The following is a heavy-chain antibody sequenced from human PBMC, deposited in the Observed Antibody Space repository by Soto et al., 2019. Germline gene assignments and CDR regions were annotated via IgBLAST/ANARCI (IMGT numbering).Heavy chain of an antibody. Sequence: QLPLQESGPGLVKPSETLSLTCIVSGGSISSTSFYWGWSRQPPGKGLEWIGSIYYTGTIYYNPSHKQRVTISGATSKIQCPLQLTSVTAADTAVYYCARRSRVYGGNMTVDYWGQGTLVTVSS. V-gene: IGHV4-39*01. CDR2: IYYTGTI. CDR1: GGSISSTSFY. D-gene: IGHD4-17*01. CDR3: ARRSRVYGGNMTVDY. J-gene: IGHJ4*02.